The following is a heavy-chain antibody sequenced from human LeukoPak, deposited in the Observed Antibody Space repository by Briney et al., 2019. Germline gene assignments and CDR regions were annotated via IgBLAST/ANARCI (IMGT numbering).Heavy chain of an antibody. V-gene: IGHV3-23*01. J-gene: IGHJ6*03. D-gene: IGHD3-10*01. CDR2: ISGSGGST. Sequence: GGSLRLSCAASGFTFSSYAMSWVRQAPGKGLEWVSAISGSGGSTYYADSVKGRFTISRDNSKNTLYLQMNSLRAEDTAVYYCAKDSDYYGSGSYYARYYMDVWGKGTTVTISS. CDR1: GFTFSSYA. CDR3: AKDSDYYGSGSYYARYYMDV.